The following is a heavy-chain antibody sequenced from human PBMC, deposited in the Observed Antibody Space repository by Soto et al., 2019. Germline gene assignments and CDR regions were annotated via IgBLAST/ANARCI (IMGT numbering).Heavy chain of an antibody. CDR1: GFTFSSYG. V-gene: IGHV3-33*01. J-gene: IGHJ3*02. D-gene: IGHD5-12*01. Sequence: GGSLRLSCAASGFTFSSYGMHWVRQAPGKGLEWVAVIWYDGSNKYYADSVKGRFTISRDNSKNTLYLQMNSLRAEDTAVYYCARELGRYSGYDSAFHIWGQGTMVT. CDR3: ARELGRYSGYDSAFHI. CDR2: IWYDGSNK.